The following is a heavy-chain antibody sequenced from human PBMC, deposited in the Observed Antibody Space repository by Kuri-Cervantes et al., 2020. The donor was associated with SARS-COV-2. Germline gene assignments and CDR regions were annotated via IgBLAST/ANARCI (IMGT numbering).Heavy chain of an antibody. J-gene: IGHJ4*02. CDR1: GGTFSSYA. CDR3: ARDHHRGLGIEVGDY. Sequence: SVKVSCKASGGTFSSYAISWVRQAPGQELEWMGGIIPIFGTANYAQKFQGRVTITADESTSTAYMELSSLRSEDTAVYYCARDHHRGLGIEVGDYWGQGTLVTVSS. D-gene: IGHD7-27*01. V-gene: IGHV1-69*13. CDR2: IIPIFGTA.